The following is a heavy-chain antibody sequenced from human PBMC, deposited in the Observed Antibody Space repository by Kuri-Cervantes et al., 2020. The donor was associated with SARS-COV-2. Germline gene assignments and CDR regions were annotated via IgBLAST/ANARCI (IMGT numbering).Heavy chain of an antibody. CDR2: INHSGST. D-gene: IGHD2-2*01. CDR3: ARDPGDCSSTSCHPNWFDP. Sequence: SETLSLTCAVYGGSFSGYYWSWIRQPPGKGLEWIGEINHSGSTYYNPSLKSRVTMSVDTSKNQFSLKLSSVTAADTAVYHCARDPGDCSSTSCHPNWFDPWGQGTLVTVSS. CDR1: GGSFSGYY. V-gene: IGHV4-34*01. J-gene: IGHJ5*02.